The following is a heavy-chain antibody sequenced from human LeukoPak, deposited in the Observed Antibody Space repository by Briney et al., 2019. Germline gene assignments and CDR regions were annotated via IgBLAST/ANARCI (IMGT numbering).Heavy chain of an antibody. Sequence: PGGSLRLSCAASGFTFSSYSMSWVRQAPGKGLEWVSVIYSGGSTYYADSVKGRFTISRDNSKNTLYLQMNSLRAEDTAVYYCASPLSGSDAFDIWGQGTMVTVSS. D-gene: IGHD6-19*01. CDR3: ASPLSGSDAFDI. CDR2: IYSGGST. V-gene: IGHV3-53*01. CDR1: GFTFSSYS. J-gene: IGHJ3*02.